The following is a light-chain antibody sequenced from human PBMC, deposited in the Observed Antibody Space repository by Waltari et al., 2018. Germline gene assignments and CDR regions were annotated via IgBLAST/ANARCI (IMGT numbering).Light chain of an antibody. Sequence: QSALTQPRSLSGSPGQSVSISCPGPRPDVVGYNYFSWYQQHPGKAPKLMIYDVTNRPSGVPDRFSGSKSGNTASLTISGLQADDEADYYCCLYAGPFGGGTKLTVL. CDR3: CLYAGP. V-gene: IGLV2-11*01. CDR1: RPDVVGYNY. CDR2: DVT. J-gene: IGLJ2*01.